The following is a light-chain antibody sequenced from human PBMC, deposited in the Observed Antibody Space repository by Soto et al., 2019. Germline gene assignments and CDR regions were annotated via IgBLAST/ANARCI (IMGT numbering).Light chain of an antibody. Sequence: EIVMTQSPATLSVSPGERDTLSCRASQSVSSNLAWYQQKPGQAPRLLIYGASTRATGIPARFSGSGSDTEFTLTFSSLQSEDVAVYYCQQYDSWPPLTFGGGTKVDIK. V-gene: IGKV3-15*01. CDR1: QSVSSN. CDR2: GAS. J-gene: IGKJ4*01. CDR3: QQYDSWPPLT.